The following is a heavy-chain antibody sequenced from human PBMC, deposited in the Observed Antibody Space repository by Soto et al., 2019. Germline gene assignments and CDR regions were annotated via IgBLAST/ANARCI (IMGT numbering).Heavy chain of an antibody. Sequence: QVQLVQSGAEVKKPGSSVKVSCKASGGTFSSYAISWVRKAPGQGLEWMGGIIPISGTANYAQKFQGRVTITADKSTSTAYMELSSLRSEDTAVYYCARGRDIGSWGWTEIDSWGQGTLVTVSS. CDR3: ARGRDIGSWGWTEIDS. J-gene: IGHJ4*02. D-gene: IGHD2-15*01. V-gene: IGHV1-69*06. CDR2: IIPISGTA. CDR1: GGTFSSYA.